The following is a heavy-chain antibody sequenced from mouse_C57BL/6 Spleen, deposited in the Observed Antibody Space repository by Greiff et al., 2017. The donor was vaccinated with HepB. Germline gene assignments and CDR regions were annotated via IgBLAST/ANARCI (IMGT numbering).Heavy chain of an antibody. Sequence: VQLQQSGPELVKPGASVKISCKASGYAFSSSWMNWVKQRPGKGLEWIGRIYPGDGDTNYNGKFKGKATLTADKSSSTAYMQLSSLTSEDSAVYFCARDYYGSSYVFYFDYWGQGTTLTVSS. CDR2: IYPGDGDT. J-gene: IGHJ2*01. CDR1: GYAFSSSW. CDR3: ARDYYGSSYVFYFDY. D-gene: IGHD1-1*01. V-gene: IGHV1-82*01.